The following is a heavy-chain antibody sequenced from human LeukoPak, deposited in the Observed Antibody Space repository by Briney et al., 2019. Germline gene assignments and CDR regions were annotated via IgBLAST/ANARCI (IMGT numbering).Heavy chain of an antibody. CDR1: GGSISSSSYY. CDR3: ARLAYYDSSGYYGHDAFDI. V-gene: IGHV4-39*01. CDR2: IYYSGST. J-gene: IGHJ3*02. Sequence: KPSETLSLTCTVSGGSISSSSYYWGWIRQPPGKGLEWIGSIYYSGSTYYNPSLKSRVTISVATSKNQFSLKLSSVTAADTAVYYCARLAYYDSSGYYGHDAFDIWGQGTMVTVSS. D-gene: IGHD3-22*01.